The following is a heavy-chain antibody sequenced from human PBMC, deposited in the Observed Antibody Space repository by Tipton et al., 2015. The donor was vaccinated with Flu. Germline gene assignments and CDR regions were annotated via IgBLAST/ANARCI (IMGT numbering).Heavy chain of an antibody. D-gene: IGHD4-17*01. V-gene: IGHV4-4*07. J-gene: IGHJ3*02. CDR1: GGSINSHY. Sequence: TLSLTCNVSGGSINSHYWSWIRLSAGKGLEWIGRFYTNGGTNYNPSLQGRVTLSVDTSKSQFSLRLTSVTAADTALYYCAGGAFGDPRFAALSIWGQGTMVTVSS. CDR3: AGGAFGDPRFAALSI. CDR2: FYTNGGT.